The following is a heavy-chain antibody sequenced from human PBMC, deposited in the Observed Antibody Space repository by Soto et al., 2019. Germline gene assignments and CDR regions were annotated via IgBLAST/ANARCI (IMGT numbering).Heavy chain of an antibody. CDR3: ARDILSVGPRANDAFDV. J-gene: IGHJ3*01. CDR1: GFSFSDNL. CDR2: INPDNGNT. V-gene: IGHV1-3*01. D-gene: IGHD2-8*02. Sequence: QVQLVQSGAEVRKPGASVNISCRASGFSFSDNLINWVRQAPGQSLEWMGWINPDNGNTRYSQMFQGRVTIPRHSSASIAYVEVSDLTSEDTAVYYCARDILSVGPRANDAFDVWGQGTMVTVSS.